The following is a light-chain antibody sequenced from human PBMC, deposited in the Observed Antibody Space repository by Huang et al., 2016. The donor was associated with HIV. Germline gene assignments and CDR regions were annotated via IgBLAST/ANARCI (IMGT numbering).Light chain of an antibody. V-gene: IGKV4-1*01. CDR2: WAS. Sequence: DIVMTQSPDSLTVSLGERATINCRSSQSLFFSSNKRSSLAWYQKKPGQPPKLVISWASARESGVPDRFMGSGSETQFTLTINSLQAEDVAVYYCQQYYHNPLTFGGGTKVEI. CDR1: QSLFFSSNKRSS. J-gene: IGKJ4*01. CDR3: QQYYHNPLT.